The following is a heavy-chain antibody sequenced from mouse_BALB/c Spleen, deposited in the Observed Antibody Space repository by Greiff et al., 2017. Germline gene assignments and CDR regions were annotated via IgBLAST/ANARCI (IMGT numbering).Heavy chain of an antibody. CDR2: INPGSGGT. CDR3: GRNYKDTGYGYFDV. D-gene: IGHD2-12*01. V-gene: IGHV1-54*01. CDR1: GYAFTNYL. Sequence: VQLQQSGAELVRPGTSVKVSCKASGYAFTNYLIEWVKQRPGQGLEWIGGINPGSGGTNYNEMFKGKATMTADKSSSTAYMQLSSLTSDDAAVCYYGRNYKDTGYGYFDVWGAGTTVTVSS. J-gene: IGHJ1*01.